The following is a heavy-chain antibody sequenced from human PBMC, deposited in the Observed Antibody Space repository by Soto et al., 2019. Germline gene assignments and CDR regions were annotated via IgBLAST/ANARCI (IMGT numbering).Heavy chain of an antibody. V-gene: IGHV3-74*01. D-gene: IGHD3-3*01. J-gene: IGHJ6*02. CDR2: INSDGSST. Sequence: PGGSLRLSCAASGFTFSSYGMHWVRQAPGKGLVWVSRINSDGSSTSYADSGKGRFTISRDNAKNTLYLQMNSLRAEDTAVYYCARDYYDFWSGYLGYYYYGMDVWGQGTTVTVSS. CDR1: GFTFSSYG. CDR3: ARDYYDFWSGYLGYYYYGMDV.